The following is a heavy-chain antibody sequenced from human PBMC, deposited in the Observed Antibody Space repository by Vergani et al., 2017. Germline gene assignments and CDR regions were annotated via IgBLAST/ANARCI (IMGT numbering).Heavy chain of an antibody. D-gene: IGHD7-27*01. CDR2: ISWNSGSI. V-gene: IGHV3-9*01. Sequence: EVQLVESGGGLVQPGRSLRLSCAASGFTFDDYAMHWVRQAPGKGLEWVSGISWNSGSIGYADSVKGRFTISRDNAKNSLYLQMNSLRAEGTALYYCAKAGLSYYYYMDVWGKGTTVTVSS. CDR1: GFTFDDYA. CDR3: AKAGLSYYYYMDV. J-gene: IGHJ6*03.